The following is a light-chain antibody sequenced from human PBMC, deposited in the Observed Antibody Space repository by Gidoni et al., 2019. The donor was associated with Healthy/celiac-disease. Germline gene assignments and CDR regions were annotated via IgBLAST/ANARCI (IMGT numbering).Light chain of an antibody. J-gene: IGKJ4*01. V-gene: IGKV3-15*01. Sequence: VMTQSPAPLSVSPGERATLSCRSSQSVSSNLAWDQPKPGQAPRLHLYGASTRATGIPARFSGSGSGKKFTLTIRSRQSPAFAVYYCQQNNTWLTFGGGTKVEIK. CDR2: GAS. CDR3: QQNNTWLT. CDR1: QSVSSN.